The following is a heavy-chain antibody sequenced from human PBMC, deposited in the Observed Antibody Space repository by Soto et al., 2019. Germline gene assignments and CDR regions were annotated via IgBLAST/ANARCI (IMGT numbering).Heavy chain of an antibody. D-gene: IGHD1-26*01. CDR3: AKDPEWELPKYYFDY. CDR1: GFTFSSYA. V-gene: IGHV3-30-3*01. Sequence: PGGSLRLSCAASGFTFSSYAMHWVRQAPGKGLEWVAVISYDGSNKYYADSVKGRFTISRDNSKNTLYLQMNSLRAEDTAVYYCAKDPEWELPKYYFDYWGQGTLVTVSS. J-gene: IGHJ4*02. CDR2: ISYDGSNK.